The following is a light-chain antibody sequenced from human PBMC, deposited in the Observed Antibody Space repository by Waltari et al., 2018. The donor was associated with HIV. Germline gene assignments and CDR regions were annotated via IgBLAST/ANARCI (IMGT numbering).Light chain of an antibody. CDR3: QSYDSSLSAWV. Sequence: QSLLTQPPSLSGAPGQKVPTSCTGSSPHKAADNHVPSYQQLPGTAPKLLIYCNTIRPSGVPVRFSGSKSGTSASLAITGLQADDEADYYCQSYDSSLSAWVFGGGTKLTVL. V-gene: IGLV1-40*01. CDR2: CNT. J-gene: IGLJ3*02. CDR1: SPHKAADNH.